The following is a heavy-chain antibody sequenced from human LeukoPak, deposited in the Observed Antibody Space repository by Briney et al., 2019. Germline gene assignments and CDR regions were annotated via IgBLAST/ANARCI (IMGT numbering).Heavy chain of an antibody. J-gene: IGHJ4*02. CDR1: GFTFSSYA. D-gene: IGHD2-21*02. Sequence: SGGSLRLSCAASGFTFSSYAMSWVRQAPGKGLEWVSSIDASGGSTYYADSVKGRFTISRNNSKNSLFLQMNSLRAEDTAVYYCARDVGDLWGQGTLVTVSS. CDR3: ARDVGDL. V-gene: IGHV3-23*01. CDR2: IDASGGST.